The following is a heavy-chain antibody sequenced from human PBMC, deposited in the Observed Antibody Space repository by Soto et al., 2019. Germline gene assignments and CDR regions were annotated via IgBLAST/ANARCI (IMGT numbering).Heavy chain of an antibody. J-gene: IGHJ4*02. Sequence: QVQLVESGGGVVQPGRSLRLSCAASGFTFSSYGMHWVRQAPGKGLEWVAVISYDGSNKYYADSVKGRFTISRDNSKNTLYLQMNSLRAEDTAVYYCAKDLAWSLDYWGQGTLVTVSS. CDR2: ISYDGSNK. V-gene: IGHV3-30*18. D-gene: IGHD3-3*01. CDR1: GFTFSSYG. CDR3: AKDLAWSLDY.